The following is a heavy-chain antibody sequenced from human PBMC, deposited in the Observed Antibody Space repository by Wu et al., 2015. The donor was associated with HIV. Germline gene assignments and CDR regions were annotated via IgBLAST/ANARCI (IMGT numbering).Heavy chain of an antibody. D-gene: IGHD3-10*01. V-gene: IGHV1-69*05. CDR2: IIPIFGTA. J-gene: IGHJ4*02. CDR1: GGTFSSYA. CDR3: ARDRGGYYGSGSYYFDY. Sequence: QVQLVQSGAEVKKPGSSVKVSCKASGGTFSSYAISWVRQAPGQGLEWMGGIIPIFGTANYAQKFQGRVTITTDESTSTAYMELSSLRSEDTAVYYCARDRGGYYGSGSYYFDYWGQGTLVTVSS.